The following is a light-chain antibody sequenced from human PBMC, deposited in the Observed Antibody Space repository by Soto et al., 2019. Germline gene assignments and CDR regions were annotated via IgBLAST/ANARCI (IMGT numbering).Light chain of an antibody. V-gene: IGKV3D-15*01. J-gene: IGKJ1*01. CDR2: GAS. Sequence: EIVMTQSPATLSVSPGERATLSCRASQSVSSNFLAWYQQKPGQAPRLLIYGASNRATGIPDRFSGSGSGTDFTLTISSLQPDDFATYYCQQYTSYPWTFGQGTKVDIK. CDR1: QSVSSN. CDR3: QQYTSYPWT.